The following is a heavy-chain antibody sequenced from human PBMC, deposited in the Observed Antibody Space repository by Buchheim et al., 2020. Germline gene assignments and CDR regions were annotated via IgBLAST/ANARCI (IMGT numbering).Heavy chain of an antibody. CDR3: AKSILLWYGGDDY. D-gene: IGHD3-10*01. CDR2: ISGSGGST. J-gene: IGHJ4*02. CDR1: GFTFSNYA. Sequence: EVQLLESGGGLVQPGGSLRFSCAASGFTFSNYAMNWVRQAPGKGLEWVSGISGSGGSTYYADSVKGRFTISRDNSRNTLFLQMNSLRGKDTAVYYCAKSILLWYGGDDYWGQR. V-gene: IGHV3-23*01.